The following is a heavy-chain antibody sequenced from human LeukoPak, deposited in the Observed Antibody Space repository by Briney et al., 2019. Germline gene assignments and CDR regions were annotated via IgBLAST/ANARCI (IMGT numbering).Heavy chain of an antibody. CDR3: AKGSSGSRPYYFDY. Sequence: GGSLRLSCAASGFTVTNSYMSWVRQAPGEGLEWVSAITDSGGSTYYSDSVKGRFTISRDNSKNTLYLQMNTLRAEDTAIYYCAKGSSGSRPYYFDYWGQGTLVTVSS. CDR2: ITDSGGST. V-gene: IGHV3-23*01. J-gene: IGHJ4*02. D-gene: IGHD3-22*01. CDR1: GFTVTNSY.